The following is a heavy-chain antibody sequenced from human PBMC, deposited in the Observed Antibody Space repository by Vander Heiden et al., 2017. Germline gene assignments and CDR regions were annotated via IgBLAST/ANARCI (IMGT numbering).Heavy chain of an antibody. D-gene: IGHD3-22*01. CDR1: GGSFSGYY. J-gene: IGHJ4*02. Sequence: QVQLQQWGAGLFKPSETLPLTCAVYGGSFSGYYWSWIRQPPGKGLEWIGEINHSGSTNYNPSLKSRVTISVDTSKNQFSLKLSSVTAADTAVYYCAVNYYDSSGVGPRGIDYWGQGTLVTVSS. CDR3: AVNYYDSSGVGPRGIDY. CDR2: INHSGST. V-gene: IGHV4-34*01.